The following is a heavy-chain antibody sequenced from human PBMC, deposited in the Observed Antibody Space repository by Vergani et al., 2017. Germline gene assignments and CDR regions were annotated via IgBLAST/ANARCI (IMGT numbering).Heavy chain of an antibody. V-gene: IGHV4-61*02. D-gene: IGHD6-13*01. CDR3: AREEDSSSWYWGGIDP. J-gene: IGHJ5*02. CDR1: GGSISSGSYY. CDR2: IYTSGST. Sequence: QVQLQESGPGLVKPSQTLSLTCTVSGGSISSGSYYWSWIRQPAGKGLEWIGRIYTSGSTNYNPSLTSRVTISVDTSKNQFSLKLSSVTAADTAVYYWAREEDSSSWYWGGIDPWGQGTLVTVSS.